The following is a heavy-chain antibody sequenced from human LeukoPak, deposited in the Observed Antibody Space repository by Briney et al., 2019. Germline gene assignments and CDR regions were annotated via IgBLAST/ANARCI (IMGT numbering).Heavy chain of an antibody. Sequence: SETLSLTCTVSGGSISSGSYYWSWIRQPAGKGLEWIGRIYTSGSTNYNPSLKSRVTISVDTSKNQFSLKLSSGTAADTAVYYCARGGEEYQLLLGYYYYYMDVWGKGTTVTVSS. CDR1: GGSISSGSYY. D-gene: IGHD2-2*01. CDR2: IYTSGST. J-gene: IGHJ6*03. V-gene: IGHV4-61*02. CDR3: ARGGEEYQLLLGYYYYYMDV.